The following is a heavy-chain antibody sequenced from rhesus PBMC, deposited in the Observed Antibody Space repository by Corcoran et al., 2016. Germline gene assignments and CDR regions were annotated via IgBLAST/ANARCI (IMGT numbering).Heavy chain of an antibody. V-gene: IGHV3-103*01. CDR1: GFTFSSYA. CDR2: INSGGGIT. Sequence: EVQLVETGGGLVQPGGSLRLSCAASGFTFSSYAMQWVRQAPGKGLEWISGINSGGGITYYADSVKGRFTISRDNSKNTLSLQMNSLRAEDTAVYYCAKDSGYSSWSGYFEFWGQGALVTVSS. J-gene: IGHJ1*01. CDR3: AKDSGYSSWSGYFEF. D-gene: IGHD6-13*01.